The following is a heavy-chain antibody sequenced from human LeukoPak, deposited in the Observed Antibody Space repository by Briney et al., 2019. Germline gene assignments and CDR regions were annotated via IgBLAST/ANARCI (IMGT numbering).Heavy chain of an antibody. CDR2: ISSSSSYI. V-gene: IGHV3-21*01. J-gene: IGHJ4*02. Sequence: GGSLRLSCAASGFTFSSYSMNWVRQAPGKGLEWVSSISSSSSYIYYADSVKGRFTISRDNAKNSLYLQMNSLRAEDTAVYYCARGSSSGWPGYDYWGQGTLVTVSS. D-gene: IGHD6-19*01. CDR3: ARGSSSGWPGYDY. CDR1: GFTFSSYS.